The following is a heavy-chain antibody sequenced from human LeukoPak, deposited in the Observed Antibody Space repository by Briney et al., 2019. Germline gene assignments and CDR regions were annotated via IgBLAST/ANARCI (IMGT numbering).Heavy chain of an antibody. J-gene: IGHJ4*02. CDR3: ARSLRGYRFATDY. D-gene: IGHD5-18*01. CDR2: IYYSGST. Sequence: SETLSLTCTVSGDSINSYYWSWLPQPPGKGLEWIGYIYYSGSTKYNPSIKSRVTISVDTSKNQFSLKLSSVTAADTAVYYCARSLRGYRFATDYWGQGTLVTVSS. V-gene: IGHV4-59*08. CDR1: GDSINSYY.